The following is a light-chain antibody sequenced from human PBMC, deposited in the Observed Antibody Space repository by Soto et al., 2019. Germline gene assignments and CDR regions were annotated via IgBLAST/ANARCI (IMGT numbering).Light chain of an antibody. V-gene: IGKV1-33*01. CDR1: RDISNY. CDR3: HQYHMLPGFL. J-gene: IGKJ3*01. Sequence: DIQMTQSPSSLSASVGDRVTITCQASRDISNYLNWYQQKPGKAPKLLIYDASNLETGVPSKFSGSGSGTDFTCTISILHPEDIGTYYFHQYHMLPGFLFGPWTKADIK. CDR2: DAS.